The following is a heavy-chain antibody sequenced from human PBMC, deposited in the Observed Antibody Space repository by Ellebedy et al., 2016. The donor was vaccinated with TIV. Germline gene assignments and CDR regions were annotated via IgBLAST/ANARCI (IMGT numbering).Heavy chain of an antibody. CDR2: IYYSGST. J-gene: IGHJ4*02. Sequence: GSLRLXXTVSGGSISSYYWSWIRQPPGKGLEWIGYIYYSGSTNYNPSLKSRVTISVDTSKNQFSLKLSSVTAADTAVYYCARTRYYDSSGYHTPYYFDYWGQGTLVTVSS. CDR3: ARTRYYDSSGYHTPYYFDY. CDR1: GGSISSYY. D-gene: IGHD3-22*01. V-gene: IGHV4-59*01.